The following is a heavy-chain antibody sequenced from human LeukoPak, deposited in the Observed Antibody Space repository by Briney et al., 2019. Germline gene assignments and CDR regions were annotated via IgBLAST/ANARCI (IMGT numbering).Heavy chain of an antibody. Sequence: SQTLSLTCTVSGGSISIGGYYWSWIRQHPGKGLEWIGYIYYSGSTYYNPSLKSRVTISVDTSKNQFSLKLSSVTAADTAVYYCARGADYGDSVDYWGQGTLVTVSS. J-gene: IGHJ4*02. CDR2: IYYSGST. D-gene: IGHD4-17*01. CDR1: GGSISIGGYY. V-gene: IGHV4-31*03. CDR3: ARGADYGDSVDY.